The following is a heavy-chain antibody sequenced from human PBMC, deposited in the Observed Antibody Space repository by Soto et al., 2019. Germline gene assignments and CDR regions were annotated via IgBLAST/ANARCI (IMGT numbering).Heavy chain of an antibody. Sequence: QVQLVQSGAEVKKPGSSVKVSCKASGGTFSSYAISWVRQAPGQGLEWMGGIIPIFGTANYAQKFQGRVTITADESTSTAYMELSSLRSEDTAVYYCAREGEFLAWLTRHRPLYYYGMDVWGQGTTVTVSS. CDR1: GGTFSSYA. D-gene: IGHD3-3*01. CDR3: AREGEFLAWLTRHRPLYYYGMDV. V-gene: IGHV1-69*01. J-gene: IGHJ6*02. CDR2: IIPIFGTA.